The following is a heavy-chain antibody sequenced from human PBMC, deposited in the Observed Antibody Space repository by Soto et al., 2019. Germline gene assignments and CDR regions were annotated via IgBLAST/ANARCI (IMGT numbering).Heavy chain of an antibody. J-gene: IGHJ4*02. Sequence: HPGGSLRLSCAASGFTFSSYAMHWVRQAPGKGLEWVAVISYDGSNKYYADSVKGRFTISRDNSKNTLYLQMNSLRAEDTAVYYCARDPLLYYDSSGSFDYWGQGTLVTVSS. CDR2: ISYDGSNK. D-gene: IGHD3-22*01. CDR1: GFTFSSYA. V-gene: IGHV3-30-3*01. CDR3: ARDPLLYYDSSGSFDY.